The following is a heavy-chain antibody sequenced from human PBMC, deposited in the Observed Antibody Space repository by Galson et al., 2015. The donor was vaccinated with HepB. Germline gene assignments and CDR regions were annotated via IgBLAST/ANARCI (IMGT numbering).Heavy chain of an antibody. J-gene: IGHJ4*02. Sequence: SLRLSCAASGFTFSSYNMNWVRQAPGKGLEWVSSISSSSSYIYYADSVKGRFTISRDNAKNSLYRQMNSLRAEDTVVYYCARGSAVVVGYFDYWGQGTLVTVSS. V-gene: IGHV3-21*01. CDR1: GFTFSSYN. CDR2: ISSSSSYI. CDR3: ARGSAVVVGYFDY. D-gene: IGHD2-15*01.